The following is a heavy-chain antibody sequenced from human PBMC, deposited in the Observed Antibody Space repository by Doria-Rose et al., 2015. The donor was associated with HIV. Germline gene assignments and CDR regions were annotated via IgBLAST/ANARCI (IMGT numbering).Heavy chain of an antibody. CDR3: ARIKSSRWYHKYYFDF. Sequence: SGPVLVKPTETLTLTCTVSGVSLSSPGMGVSWIRQPPGKALEWLANILSDDERSYKTSLKSVLTISRGPSKSQVVLTMTDMDPVDTATYYCARIKSSRWYHKYYFDFWGQGTLVIVSA. J-gene: IGHJ4*01. V-gene: IGHV2-26*01. CDR2: ILSDDER. CDR1: GVSLSSPGMG. D-gene: IGHD6-13*01.